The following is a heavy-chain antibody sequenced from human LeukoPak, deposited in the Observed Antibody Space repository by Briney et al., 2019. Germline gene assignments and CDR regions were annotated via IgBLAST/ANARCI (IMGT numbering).Heavy chain of an antibody. Sequence: GGSLRLSCAASGFTVSNYWMYWVRQPPGKGLVWVSRINSDGSSTTYADSVKGRFTISRDTSKNTLFLQMNSLRAEDTAVYYCAREEYSSGPFYFDYWGQGTLVTVSS. CDR1: GFTVSNYW. V-gene: IGHV3-74*01. CDR3: AREEYSSGPFYFDY. CDR2: INSDGSST. D-gene: IGHD3-22*01. J-gene: IGHJ4*02.